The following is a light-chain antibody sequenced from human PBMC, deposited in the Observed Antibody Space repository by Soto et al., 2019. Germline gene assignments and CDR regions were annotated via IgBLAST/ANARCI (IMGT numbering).Light chain of an antibody. CDR2: GAS. J-gene: IGKJ4*02. Sequence: EIFMTQSPATLSVSPGEKVILSCRASESVGSTLAWYQQKPGQAPRLLIRGASTRATGVPARFSGSGSGTEFTHTISGLQSEDFGVYYCQQYSTSLTFGGGT. V-gene: IGKV3-15*01. CDR3: QQYSTSLT. CDR1: ESVGST.